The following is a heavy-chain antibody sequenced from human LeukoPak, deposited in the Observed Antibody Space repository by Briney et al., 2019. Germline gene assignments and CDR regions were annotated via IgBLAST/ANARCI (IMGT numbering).Heavy chain of an antibody. CDR2: TSASGGNP. CDR1: GFIFSNYA. J-gene: IGHJ4*02. V-gene: IGHV3-23*01. Sequence: GGSLRLSCAASGFIFSNYAMSWVRQAPGKGLEWVSGTSASGGNPYYADSVKGRFTISRDNSENTLNLQMNSLRAEDTAVYYCAKARAGDITAAFNYWGQGTLVTVSS. CDR3: AKARAGDITAAFNY. D-gene: IGHD6-13*01.